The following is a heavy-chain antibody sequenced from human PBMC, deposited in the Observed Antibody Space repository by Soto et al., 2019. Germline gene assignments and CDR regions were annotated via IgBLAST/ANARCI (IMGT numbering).Heavy chain of an antibody. CDR1: GLSFSDSG. V-gene: IGHV3-73*01. CDR2: IRTKSNHYAT. J-gene: IGHJ4*02. D-gene: IGHD6-13*01. CDR3: TRLHFIVEPGINY. Sequence: PGGSLRLSCAASGLSFSDSGIHWVRQASGKGLEWVGRIRTKSNHYATAHAASVKGRFTIPRDGSRNTAYLQMNSLETEDTAVYDCTRLHFIVEPGINYWGQGTLVTVSS.